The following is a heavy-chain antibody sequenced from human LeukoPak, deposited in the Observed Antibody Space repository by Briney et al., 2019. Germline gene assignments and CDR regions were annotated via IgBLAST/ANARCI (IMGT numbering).Heavy chain of an antibody. D-gene: IGHD1-26*01. CDR3: ARVLGSYSSNWFDP. V-gene: IGHV1-69*04. CDR2: IIPILGIA. Sequence: GASVKVSCKASGGTFSSYAISWVRQAPGQGLEWMGRIIPILGIANYAQKFQGRVTITADKSTSTAYMELSSLRSEDTAVYYCARVLGSYSSNWFDPWGQRTLVTVSS. CDR1: GGTFSSYA. J-gene: IGHJ5*02.